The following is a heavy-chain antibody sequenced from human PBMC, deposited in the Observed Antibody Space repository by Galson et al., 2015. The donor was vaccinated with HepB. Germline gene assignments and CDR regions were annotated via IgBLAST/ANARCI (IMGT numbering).Heavy chain of an antibody. D-gene: IGHD3-22*01. CDR3: ARGDYDSSGSIDY. CDR1: GGSVSSGSYY. CDR2: IYYSGST. J-gene: IGHJ4*02. Sequence: ETLSLTCTVSGGSVSSGSYYWSWIRQPPGKGLEWIGYIYYSGSTNYNPSLKSRVTISVDTSKNQFSLKLSSVTAADTAVYYCARGDYDSSGSIDYWAREPWSPSPQ. V-gene: IGHV4-61*01.